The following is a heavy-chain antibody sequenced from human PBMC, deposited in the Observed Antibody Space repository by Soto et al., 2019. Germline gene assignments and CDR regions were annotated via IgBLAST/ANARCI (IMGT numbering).Heavy chain of an antibody. Sequence: KPGGSLRLSCAASGFTFSSYSMNWVRQAPGKGLEWVSSISSSSSYIYYADSVKGRFTISRDNAKNSLYLQMNSLRAEDTAVYYCARGRRGGVAFDIWGQGTMVTVSS. CDR1: GFTFSSYS. V-gene: IGHV3-21*01. J-gene: IGHJ3*02. CDR2: ISSSSSYI. D-gene: IGHD3-16*01. CDR3: ARGRRGGVAFDI.